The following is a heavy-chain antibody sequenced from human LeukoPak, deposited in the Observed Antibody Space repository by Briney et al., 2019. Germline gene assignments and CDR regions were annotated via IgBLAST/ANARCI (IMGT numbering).Heavy chain of an antibody. D-gene: IGHD2-2*01. CDR2: IWSDGSSQ. V-gene: IGHV3-33*01. Sequence: GGSLRLSCVASGFTFSNYFMHWVSQAPGRGLDWVALIWSDGSSQYYADSVKGRFTISRDNSKNTLYLQMNSLRAEDTAVYYCASGVPAAIYWGQGTLVTVSS. CDR1: GFTFSNYF. J-gene: IGHJ4*02. CDR3: ASGVPAAIY.